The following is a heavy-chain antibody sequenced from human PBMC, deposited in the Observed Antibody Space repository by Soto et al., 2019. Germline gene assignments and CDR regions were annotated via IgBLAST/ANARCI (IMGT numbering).Heavy chain of an antibody. D-gene: IGHD2-21*01. CDR2: IYYSGST. J-gene: IGHJ4*02. CDR3: ARGVEVMGFDY. Sequence: QVQLQESGPGLVRPSQTCSLPSPFSGGSLRRGVSSWSWIRQPPGKGLEWIGYIYYSGSTYYNPSLKSRVTISVDTSKNQFSLKLSSVTAADTAVYYCARGVEVMGFDYWGQGTLVTVSS. V-gene: IGHV4-30-4*01. CDR1: GGSLRRGVSS.